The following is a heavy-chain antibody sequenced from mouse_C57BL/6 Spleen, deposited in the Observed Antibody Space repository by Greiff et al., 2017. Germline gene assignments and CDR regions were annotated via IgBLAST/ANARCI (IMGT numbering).Heavy chain of an antibody. CDR3: ARRDGYYGWFAY. J-gene: IGHJ3*01. Sequence: EVKLVESGGGLVQPGGSLKLSCAASGFTFSDYGMAWVRQAPRQGPEWVAFISNLAYSIYYADTVTGRFTISRENAKNTLYLEMSSLRSEDTAMYYCARRDGYYGWFAYWGQGTLVTVSA. D-gene: IGHD2-3*01. V-gene: IGHV5-15*01. CDR2: ISNLAYSI. CDR1: GFTFSDYG.